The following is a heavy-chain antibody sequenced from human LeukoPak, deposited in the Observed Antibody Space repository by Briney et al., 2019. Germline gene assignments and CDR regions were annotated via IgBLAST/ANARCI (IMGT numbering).Heavy chain of an antibody. CDR3: AASEWFNGMAV. D-gene: IGHD3-3*01. CDR1: GFTFSTYW. CDR2: INSDGSIT. Sequence: GGSLRLSCAASGFTFSTYWMHWVRQTPGKGLVWVSRINSDGSITNYADSVKGRFTISRDNAKNTVYLQMNSLRAKDTAVYHCAASEWFNGMAVWGQGTTVTVSS. J-gene: IGHJ6*02. V-gene: IGHV3-74*01.